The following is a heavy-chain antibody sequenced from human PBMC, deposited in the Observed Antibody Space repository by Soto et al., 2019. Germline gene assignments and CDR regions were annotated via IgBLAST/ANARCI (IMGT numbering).Heavy chain of an antibody. D-gene: IGHD4-4*01. J-gene: IGHJ2*01. V-gene: IGHV3-30-3*01. CDR2: ISYDGSNK. Sequence: QVQLVESGGGVVQPGRSLRLSCAASGFTFSSYAMHWVRQAPGKGLEWVAVISYDGSNKYYADSVKGRFTISRDNSKNTLYLQMNSLRLEDTGVYYCARPLWRDDYNWGYFDLWGRGTLVTVSS. CDR3: ARPLWRDDYNWGYFDL. CDR1: GFTFSSYA.